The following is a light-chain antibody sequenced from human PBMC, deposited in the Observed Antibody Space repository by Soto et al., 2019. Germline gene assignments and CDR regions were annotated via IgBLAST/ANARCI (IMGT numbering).Light chain of an antibody. CDR2: DVY. Sequence: QSALTQPRSVSGSPGQSVTISCSGTSSDVGAYNFVSWYQHHPGKAPKLMIHDVYHRPSGVPDRFSGSKSGNTASLTVSGLQAEDEGDYYCCSYTTRRTYVFGTGTKLTVL. CDR3: CSYTTRRTYV. CDR1: SSDVGAYNF. J-gene: IGLJ1*01. V-gene: IGLV2-11*01.